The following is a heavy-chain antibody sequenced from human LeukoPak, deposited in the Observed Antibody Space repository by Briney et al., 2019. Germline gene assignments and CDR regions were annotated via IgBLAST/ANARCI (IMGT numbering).Heavy chain of an antibody. CDR2: ILQSGDTT. CDR3: AKDAIRGDGYWEFDY. Sequence: GGSLRLSCAASGFTFSNYAMTWVRQAPGKGLEWVSGILQSGDTTYYADSVKGRFTISRDNSQNTLYLQMYSLRVEDTAVYYCAKDAIRGDGYWEFDYWGQGTLVTVSS. CDR1: GFTFSNYA. V-gene: IGHV3-23*01. D-gene: IGHD5-24*01. J-gene: IGHJ4*02.